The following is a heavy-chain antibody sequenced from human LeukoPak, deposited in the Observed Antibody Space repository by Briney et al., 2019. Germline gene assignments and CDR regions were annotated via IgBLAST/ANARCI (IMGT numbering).Heavy chain of an antibody. CDR1: GGSISSSSYY. V-gene: IGHV4-61*05. J-gene: IGHJ5*02. Sequence: PSETLSLTCTVSGGSISSSSYYWGWIRQPPGKGLEWIGYIYYSGSTNYNPSLKSRVTISVDTSKNQFSLKLSSVTAADTAVYYCARAGRDPPAGWFDPWGQGTLVTVSS. CDR2: IYYSGST. CDR3: ARAGRDPPAGWFDP. D-gene: IGHD3-10*01.